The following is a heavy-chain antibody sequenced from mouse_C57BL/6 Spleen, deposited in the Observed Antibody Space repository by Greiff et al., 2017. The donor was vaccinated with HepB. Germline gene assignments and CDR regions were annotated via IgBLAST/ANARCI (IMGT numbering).Heavy chain of an antibody. J-gene: IGHJ2*01. CDR1: GYTFTDYY. V-gene: IGHV1-26*01. CDR2: INPNNGGT. Sequence: VQLQQSGPELVKPGASVKISCKASGYTFTDYYMNWVKQSHGKSLEWIGDINPNNGGTSYNQKFKGKAKLTVDKSSSTAYMELRSLTSEDSAVYYCARGPPYVDYWGQGTTLTVSS. CDR3: ARGPPYVDY.